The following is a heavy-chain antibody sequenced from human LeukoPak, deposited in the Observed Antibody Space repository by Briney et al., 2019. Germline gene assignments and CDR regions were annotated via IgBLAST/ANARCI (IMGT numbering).Heavy chain of an antibody. CDR3: ATGRWGSSWYRGFDT. J-gene: IGHJ5*02. CDR2: IYYSGST. Sequence: SETLSLTCTVSGGSISSYYWNWIRQPPGKGLEWIGYIYYSGSTNYNPSLKSRVTISVDTSKNQFSLKLSSVTAADTAVYYCATGRWGSSWYRGFDTGGQGTLVTVSS. V-gene: IGHV4-59*08. CDR1: GGSISSYY. D-gene: IGHD6-13*01.